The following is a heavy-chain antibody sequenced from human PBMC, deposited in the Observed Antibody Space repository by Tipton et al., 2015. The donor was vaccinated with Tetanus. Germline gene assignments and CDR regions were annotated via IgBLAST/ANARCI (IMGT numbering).Heavy chain of an antibody. Sequence: TLSLTCDVSGYSISSGLYFWGWIRQPPGKGLQWIGHIFYTGSAHYNPSFESRVTMSVDTSRNRISLTLMSVTAADTAVYFCAREEPPGRFFPDTSGSSGWGQGTHVIVSS. V-gene: IGHV4-39*02. CDR3: AREEPPGRFFPDTSGSSG. CDR2: IFYTGSA. D-gene: IGHD3-22*01. J-gene: IGHJ4*02. CDR1: GYSISSGLYF.